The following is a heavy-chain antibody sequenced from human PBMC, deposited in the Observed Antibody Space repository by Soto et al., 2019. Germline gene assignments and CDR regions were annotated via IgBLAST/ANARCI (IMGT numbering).Heavy chain of an antibody. CDR2: MNPNSGNT. Sequence: GASVKVSCKASGYTFTSYDINWVRQATGQGLEWMGWMNPNSGNTGYAQKFQGRVTMTRNTSISTAYMELSSLRSEDTAVYYCARIRMGDFWSGYNNWFDPWGQGTLVTVSS. CDR1: GYTFTSYD. CDR3: ARIRMGDFWSGYNNWFDP. J-gene: IGHJ5*02. V-gene: IGHV1-8*01. D-gene: IGHD3-3*01.